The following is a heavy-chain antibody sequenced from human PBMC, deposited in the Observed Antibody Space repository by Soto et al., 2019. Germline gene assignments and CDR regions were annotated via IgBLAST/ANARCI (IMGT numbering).Heavy chain of an antibody. CDR3: AREFDSGDLGLDR. Sequence: QVQLVQSGPEVKTPGASVRVSCKSSGYTFGAYYIHWVRQAPGQGLEWMGWVSPLSGGTNIAQRFQGRLRLTSDASINTVFMELSSLRSGDTALYFCAREFDSGDLGLDRWGQGTTVSVS. J-gene: IGHJ6*02. V-gene: IGHV1-2*02. D-gene: IGHD2-21*01. CDR2: VSPLSGGT. CDR1: GYTFGAYY.